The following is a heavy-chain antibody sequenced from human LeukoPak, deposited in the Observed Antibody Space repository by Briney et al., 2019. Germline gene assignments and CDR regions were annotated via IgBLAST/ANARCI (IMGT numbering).Heavy chain of an antibody. Sequence: SETLSLTCTVSSHSVSTDYYWGWIRQPAGKGLEWIGNIYHDGSTYYTPSLRSRVTISVDTSKNELSLKLTSVTAADTAVYYCAREGLITIVRGVNFGYWGQGTLVSVSS. CDR3: AREGLITIVRGVNFGY. D-gene: IGHD3-10*01. V-gene: IGHV4-38-2*02. CDR1: SHSVSTDYY. J-gene: IGHJ4*02. CDR2: IYHDGST.